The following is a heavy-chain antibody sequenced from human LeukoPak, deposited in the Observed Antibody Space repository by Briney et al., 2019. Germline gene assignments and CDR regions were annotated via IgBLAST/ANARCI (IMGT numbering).Heavy chain of an antibody. J-gene: IGHJ6*02. Sequence: PSETLSLTCTVSGGSISSYYWSWIRQPPGKGLEWIGYICYSGSTNYNPSLKSRVTISVDTSKNQFSLKLSSVTAADTAVYYCARDRGPYGMDVWGQGTTVTVSS. V-gene: IGHV4-59*01. D-gene: IGHD3-10*01. CDR1: GGSISSYY. CDR3: ARDRGPYGMDV. CDR2: ICYSGST.